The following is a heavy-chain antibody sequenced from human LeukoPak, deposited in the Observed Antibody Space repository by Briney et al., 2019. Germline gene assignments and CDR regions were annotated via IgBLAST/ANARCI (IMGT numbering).Heavy chain of an antibody. J-gene: IGHJ4*02. CDR3: AKVVYSFGY. CDR1: GFTFSSYA. CDR2: ISGSGGST. V-gene: IGHV3-23*01. D-gene: IGHD5-18*01. Sequence: SGGSLRLSCAPSGFTFSSYAMSWVRQAPGKGLEWVSAISGSGGSTYYADSVEGRFTISRDNSKNTLYLQMNSLRAEDTAVYYCAKVVYSFGYWGQGTLVTVSS.